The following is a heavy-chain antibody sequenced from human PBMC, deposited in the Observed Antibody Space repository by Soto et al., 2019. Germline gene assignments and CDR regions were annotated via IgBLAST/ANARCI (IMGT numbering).Heavy chain of an antibody. Sequence: EVQLVESGGGLGQPGGSLRLSCAASGFTFSNYWMSWVRQAPGKGLEWVANIKQDGSENYYVDSVKGGFTTSRDNTKNSFYLQMNSLRAEDTAVYYCARDHINGWKFDYSGRGTLVTVSS. CDR2: IKQDGSEN. CDR1: GFTFSNYW. D-gene: IGHD6-19*01. CDR3: ARDHINGWKFDY. V-gene: IGHV3-7*01. J-gene: IGHJ4*02.